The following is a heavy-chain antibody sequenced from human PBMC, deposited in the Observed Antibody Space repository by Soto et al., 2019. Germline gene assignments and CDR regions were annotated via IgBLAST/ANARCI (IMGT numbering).Heavy chain of an antibody. CDR3: AKGLPGIAVAGTGYFQH. V-gene: IGHV3-23*01. Sequence: EVQLLESGGGLVQPGGSLRLSCAASGFTFSSYAMSWVRQAPGKGLEWVSGISGSGDSTYYSDSVKGRFTISRDKSKNTLYLHMNSRRDEDTAVYYCAKGLPGIAVAGTGYFQHWGQGTLVTVSS. CDR1: GFTFSSYA. J-gene: IGHJ1*01. CDR2: ISGSGDST. D-gene: IGHD6-19*01.